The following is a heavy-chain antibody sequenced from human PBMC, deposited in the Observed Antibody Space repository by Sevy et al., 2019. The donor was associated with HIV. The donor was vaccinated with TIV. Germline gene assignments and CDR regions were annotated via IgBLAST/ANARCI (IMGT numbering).Heavy chain of an antibody. V-gene: IGHV3-30-3*01. CDR2: ISYDGSNK. CDR3: ASELTHSSSWDNFDY. Sequence: GGSLRLSCAASGFTFSSYAMHWVRQAPGKGLEWVAVISYDGSNKYYADSVKGRFTISRDNSKNTLYLQMNSPRAEDTAVYYCASELTHSSSWDNFDYWGQGTLVTVSS. J-gene: IGHJ4*02. D-gene: IGHD6-13*01. CDR1: GFTFSSYA.